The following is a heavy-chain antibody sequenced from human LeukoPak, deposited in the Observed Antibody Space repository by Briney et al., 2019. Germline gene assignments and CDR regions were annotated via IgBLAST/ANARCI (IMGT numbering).Heavy chain of an antibody. CDR3: ARGYCSGGSCFVYDAFDI. Sequence: GGSLRLSCAASGFTFSDYYMSWIRQAPGKGLEWVSSISSSSSYIYYADSVKGRFTISRDNAKNSLYLQMNSLRAEDTAVYYCARGYCSGGSCFVYDAFDIWGQGTMVTVSS. CDR1: GFTFSDYY. V-gene: IGHV3-11*06. D-gene: IGHD2-15*01. CDR2: ISSSSSYI. J-gene: IGHJ3*02.